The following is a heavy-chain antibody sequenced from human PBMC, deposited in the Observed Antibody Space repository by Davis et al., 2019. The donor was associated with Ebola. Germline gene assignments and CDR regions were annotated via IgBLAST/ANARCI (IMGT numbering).Heavy chain of an antibody. CDR3: ARDFYDILTGYYKRGGRYYYYYGMDV. V-gene: IGHV3-7*03. D-gene: IGHD3-9*01. CDR1: GFTFSSYW. CDR2: IKQDGSEK. J-gene: IGHJ6*02. Sequence: GGSLRLSCAASGFTFSSYWMSWVRQAPGKGLEWVANIKQDGSEKYYVDSVKGRFTISRDNAKNSLYLQMNSLRAEDTAVYYCARDFYDILTGYYKRGGRYYYYYGMDVWGQGTTVTVSS.